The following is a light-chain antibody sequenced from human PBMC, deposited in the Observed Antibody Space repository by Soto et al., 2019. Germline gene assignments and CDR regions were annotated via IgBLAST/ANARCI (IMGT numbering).Light chain of an antibody. Sequence: DIGMTPSALSLPATPGQPSSISCRSIQSLLHSNGYNCFDGYLQKPGQSPQLLIYLGSSRSSGVPDRFSGSRSGTDFTLKIDRVEAEDVVTYYCMQGLYTPPTFGQGTRLDI. CDR2: LGS. CDR1: QSLLHSNGYNC. J-gene: IGKJ5*01. V-gene: IGKV2-28*01. CDR3: MQGLYTPPT.